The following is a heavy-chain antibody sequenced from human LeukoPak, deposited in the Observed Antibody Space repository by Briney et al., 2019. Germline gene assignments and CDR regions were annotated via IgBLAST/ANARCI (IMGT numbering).Heavy chain of an antibody. D-gene: IGHD1-26*01. V-gene: IGHV3-72*01. J-gene: IGHJ3*02. Sequence: GGSLRLSCAASGFTFSDHYMDWVRQAPGKGLEWVGRTKNKANSYTTEYAASVKGRFTISRDDSKNSLYLQMNSLKTEDTAVYYCATDHPTGGSYYVTRSGAFDIWGQGTMVTVSS. CDR1: GFTFSDHY. CDR3: ATDHPTGGSYYVTRSGAFDI. CDR2: TKNKANSYTT.